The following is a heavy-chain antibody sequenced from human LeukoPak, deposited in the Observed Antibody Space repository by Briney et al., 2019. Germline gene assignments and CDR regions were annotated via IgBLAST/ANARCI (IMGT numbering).Heavy chain of an antibody. CDR2: ISYDGSNK. CDR1: GFTFSSYS. D-gene: IGHD2-15*01. J-gene: IGHJ6*02. CDR3: ARDLVEGAATHYYYYYGMDV. Sequence: GRSLRLSCAAAGFTFSSYSMHWVRQAPGKGLEWVAVISYDGSNKYYADSVKGRFTISRDNSKNTLYLQMKSLRAEDTAVYYCARDLVEGAATHYYYYYGMDVWGQGTTVTVSS. V-gene: IGHV3-30-3*01.